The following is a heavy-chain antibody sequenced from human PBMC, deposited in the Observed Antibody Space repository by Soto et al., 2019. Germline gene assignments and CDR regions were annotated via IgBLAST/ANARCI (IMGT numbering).Heavy chain of an antibody. CDR2: IIPIFGTA. CDR1: GGTFSSYA. CDR3: ARTMYYDFWSGYYMDLYGMDV. V-gene: IGHV1-69*13. Sequence: SVKVSCKASGGTFSSYAISWVRQAPGQGLEWMGGIIPIFGTANYAQKFQGRVTITADESTSTAYMELSSLRSEDTAVYYCARTMYYDFWSGYYMDLYGMDVWGQGTTVTVSS. J-gene: IGHJ6*02. D-gene: IGHD3-3*01.